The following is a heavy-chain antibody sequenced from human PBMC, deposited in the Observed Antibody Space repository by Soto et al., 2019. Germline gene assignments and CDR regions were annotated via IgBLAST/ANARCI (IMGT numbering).Heavy chain of an antibody. CDR1: GGSISSGGYY. CDR3: ATRRFYYDILTCYSN. D-gene: IGHD3-9*01. Sequence: SETLSLTCTVSGGSISSGGYYWSWIRQHPGKGLEWIGYIYYSGSTYYNPSLKSRVTISVDTSKNQFSLKLSSVTAADTAVYYCATRRFYYDILTCYSNWGQGTLGTVSA. CDR2: IYYSGST. V-gene: IGHV4-31*03. J-gene: IGHJ4*02.